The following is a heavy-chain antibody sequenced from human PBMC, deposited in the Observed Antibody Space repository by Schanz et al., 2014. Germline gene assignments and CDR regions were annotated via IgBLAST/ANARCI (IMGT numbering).Heavy chain of an antibody. V-gene: IGHV1-18*03. D-gene: IGHD5-12*01. CDR2: INLYGGST. CDR1: GYYFHIYA. Sequence: QILLVQPGPEVKKPGASVTVSCKASGYYFHIYAYSWVRQAPGQGPEWMGIINLYGGSTNYAQKLQGRVTMTTDTSTSTAYMELTSLRFDDMAVYYCARDFSAYVGNYFDYWGQGTLVTVSS. J-gene: IGHJ4*02. CDR3: ARDFSAYVGNYFDY.